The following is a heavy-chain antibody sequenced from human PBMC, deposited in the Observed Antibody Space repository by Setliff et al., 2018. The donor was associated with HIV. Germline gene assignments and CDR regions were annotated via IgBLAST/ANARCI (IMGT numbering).Heavy chain of an antibody. CDR3: ARSRVWADAGRYFDP. Sequence: SETLSLTCTVSYGSMSDYYWSWIRQPPGRGLEWIGEIYYSGSTNYNPSLKSRVTMSVHTSKNQFSLKLSSVTAADTAVYYCARSRVWADAGRYFDPWGQGTLVTVSS. CDR1: YGSMSDYY. J-gene: IGHJ4*02. D-gene: IGHD7-27*01. CDR2: IYYSGST. V-gene: IGHV4-59*12.